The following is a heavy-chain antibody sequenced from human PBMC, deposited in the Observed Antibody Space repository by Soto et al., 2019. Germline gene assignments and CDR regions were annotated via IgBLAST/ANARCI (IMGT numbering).Heavy chain of an antibody. J-gene: IGHJ4*02. CDR3: ASSGWYDPFDY. CDR1: GFTFSSYS. CDR2: ISSSSSYI. D-gene: IGHD6-19*01. Sequence: GGSLRLSCAASGFTFSSYSMNWVRQAPGKGLEWVSSISSSSSYIYYADSVKGRFTISRDNARNSLFLQMNSLRAEDTAVYYCASSGWYDPFDYWGQGTLVTVSS. V-gene: IGHV3-21*01.